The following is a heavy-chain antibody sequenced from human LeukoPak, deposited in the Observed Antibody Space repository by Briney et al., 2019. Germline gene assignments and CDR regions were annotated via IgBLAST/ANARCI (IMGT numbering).Heavy chain of an antibody. CDR2: IYHSGST. D-gene: IGHD3-22*01. CDR1: GGSISSSNW. V-gene: IGHV4-4*02. CDR3: ARGLYDSSESYFDY. Sequence: SGTLSLTCAVSGGSISSSNWWSWVRQPPGKGLEWIGEIYHSGSTHYNPSLKSRVTISVDKSENQFSLKLSSVTAADTAVYYCARGLYDSSESYFDYWGQGTLVTVSS. J-gene: IGHJ4*02.